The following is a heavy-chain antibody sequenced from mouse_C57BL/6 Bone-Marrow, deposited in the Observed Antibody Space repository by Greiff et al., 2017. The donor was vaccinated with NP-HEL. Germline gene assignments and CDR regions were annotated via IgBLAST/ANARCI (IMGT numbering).Heavy chain of an antibody. V-gene: IGHV1-15*01. CDR2: IDPETGGT. J-gene: IGHJ2*01. CDR1: GYTFTDYE. Sequence: VKLMESGAELVRPGASVTLSCKASGYTFTDYEMHWVKQTPVHGLEWIGAIDPETGGTAYNQKFKGKAILTADKPSSTAYMGLRSLTSEDSAVYYCTCRGGLDYWGQGTTLTVSS. CDR3: TCRGGLDY. D-gene: IGHD6-1*01.